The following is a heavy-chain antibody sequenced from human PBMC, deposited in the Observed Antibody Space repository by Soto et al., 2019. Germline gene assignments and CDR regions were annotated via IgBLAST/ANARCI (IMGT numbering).Heavy chain of an antibody. J-gene: IGHJ6*02. Sequence: GESLKISCKGSGYSFTSYRISWVRQMPGKGLEWMGRIDPSDSYTNYSPSFQGHVTISADKSISTAYLQWSSLKASDTAMYYCARQVIAVAGTYYYYGMDVWGQGTTVTVSS. D-gene: IGHD6-19*01. CDR3: ARQVIAVAGTYYYYGMDV. CDR1: GYSFTSYR. CDR2: IDPSDSYT. V-gene: IGHV5-10-1*01.